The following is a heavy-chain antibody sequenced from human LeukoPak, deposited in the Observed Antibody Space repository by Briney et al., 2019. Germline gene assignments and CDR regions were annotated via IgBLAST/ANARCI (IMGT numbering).Heavy chain of an antibody. CDR1: GFTFSSYW. Sequence: PGGSLGLSCAASGFTFSSYWMSWVRRAPGKGLEWVANIKQDGSEKYYVDSVKGRFTISRDNAKNSLYLQMNSLRAEDTAVYYCASSTYYDFWSGHLGFDYWGQGTLVTVSS. CDR3: ASSTYYDFWSGHLGFDY. D-gene: IGHD3-3*01. CDR2: IKQDGSEK. J-gene: IGHJ4*02. V-gene: IGHV3-7*01.